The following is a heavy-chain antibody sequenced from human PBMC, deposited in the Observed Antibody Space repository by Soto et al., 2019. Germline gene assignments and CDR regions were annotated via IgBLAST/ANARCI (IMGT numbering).Heavy chain of an antibody. Sequence: EVQLVESGGGLVKPGGSLRLSCAASGFTFSSNSMNWVRQAPGKGLEWVSSISSSSSYIYYADSVKGRFTISRDNAKNSLYLQMNSLRAEDTAVYYCARDVYSSSRYFDYWGQGTLVTVSS. D-gene: IGHD6-6*01. J-gene: IGHJ4*02. V-gene: IGHV3-21*01. CDR3: ARDVYSSSRYFDY. CDR2: ISSSSSYI. CDR1: GFTFSSNS.